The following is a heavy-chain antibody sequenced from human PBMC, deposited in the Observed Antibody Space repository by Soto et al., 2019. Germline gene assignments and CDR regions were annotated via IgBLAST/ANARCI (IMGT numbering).Heavy chain of an antibody. J-gene: IGHJ5*02. D-gene: IGHD4-4*01. V-gene: IGHV1-18*04. CDR1: GYTFTNYG. CDR2: INADYGNT. CDR3: ARKSLSNFNWFDT. Sequence: ASLKVSCKSSGYTFTNYGITCVRHTPGQGLEWMGWINADYGNTNYEQKFQGRVTMTTDTSTNTAYMELRSLRSDDTAVYYCARKSLSNFNWFDTWGQGTLVTVSS.